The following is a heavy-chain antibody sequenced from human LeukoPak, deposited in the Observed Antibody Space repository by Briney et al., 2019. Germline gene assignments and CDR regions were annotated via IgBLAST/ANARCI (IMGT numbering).Heavy chain of an antibody. J-gene: IGHJ4*02. CDR2: IRYDGSNK. Sequence: PVGSLRLSCAASGFTFGSYGMHWVRQAPGKGLEWVAFIRYDGSNKYYADSVKGRFTISRDNSKNTLYLQMNSLRAEDTAVYYCAKEGKGSSSPIDYWGQGTLVTVSS. CDR1: GFTFGSYG. D-gene: IGHD6-13*01. CDR3: AKEGKGSSSPIDY. V-gene: IGHV3-30*02.